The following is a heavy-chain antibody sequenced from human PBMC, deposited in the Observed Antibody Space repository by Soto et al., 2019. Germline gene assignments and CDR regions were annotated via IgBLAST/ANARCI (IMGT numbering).Heavy chain of an antibody. D-gene: IGHD1-26*01. J-gene: IGHJ4*02. V-gene: IGHV3-7*02. Sequence: GRSLSLSSPASGFTFSSYCMIWVRQARGKGLEWVDNIKPDGSEKYYVDSVKGRFTISRDNAKNSLYLQMNSLRDEDMAVYYCAKGNSGSYYYFDCWGQGTLVTVSS. CDR1: GFTFSSYC. CDR2: IKPDGSEK. CDR3: AKGNSGSYYYFDC.